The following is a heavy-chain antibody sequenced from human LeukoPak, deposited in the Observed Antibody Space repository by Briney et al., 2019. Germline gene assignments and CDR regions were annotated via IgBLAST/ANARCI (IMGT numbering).Heavy chain of an antibody. D-gene: IGHD4/OR15-4a*01. CDR1: GGFVSSNY. Sequence: PSETLSLTCTVSGGFVSSNYWSWIRQPPGRGLEWIGYIYYSGSANYNPSLKSRVTISEDTSKNQFSLKLTSVTAADTAVYYCARGGARLYGMDVWGQGTTVTVSS. CDR3: ARGGARLYGMDV. V-gene: IGHV4-59*02. J-gene: IGHJ6*02. CDR2: IYYSGSA.